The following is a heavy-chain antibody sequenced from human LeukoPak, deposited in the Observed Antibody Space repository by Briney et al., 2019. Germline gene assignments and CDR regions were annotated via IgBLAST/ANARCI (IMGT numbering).Heavy chain of an antibody. J-gene: IGHJ4*02. D-gene: IGHD3-22*01. CDR3: ARGGYDSSGVWFDY. V-gene: IGHV4-39*07. CDR2: IYYSGST. Sequence: SETLSLPCSVCGGPLCSRRYYWGWVPQPRGKGLEWNGSIYYSGSTYYNPSLKSRVTISVDTSNNQFSLKLSSVTAADTAVYDCARGGYDSSGVWFDYWGQGTLVTVSS. CDR1: GGPLCSRRYY.